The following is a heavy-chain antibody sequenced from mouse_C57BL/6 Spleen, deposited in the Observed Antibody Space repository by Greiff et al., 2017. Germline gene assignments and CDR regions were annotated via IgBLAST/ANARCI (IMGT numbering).Heavy chain of an antibody. Sequence: EVKLQESGGGLVQPGGSMKLSCVASGFTFSNYWMNWVRQSPEKGLEWVAQIRLKSDNYATHYAESVKGRFTISRDDSKSSVYLQMNNLRAEDTGIYYCTGPLLLRYPWYFDVWGTGTTVTVSS. D-gene: IGHD1-1*01. CDR2: IRLKSDNYAT. V-gene: IGHV6-3*01. CDR1: GFTFSNYW. J-gene: IGHJ1*03. CDR3: TGPLLLRYPWYFDV.